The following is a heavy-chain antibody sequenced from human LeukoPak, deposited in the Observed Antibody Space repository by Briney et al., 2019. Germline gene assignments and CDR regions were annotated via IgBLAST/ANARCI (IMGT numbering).Heavy chain of an antibody. Sequence: SVKVSCKASGGTFSSYAISWVRQAPGQGLEWMGGIIPIFGTANYAQKFQGRVTITTDESTSTAYMELGSLRSEDTAVYYCARHTGSGYYYGWFDPWGQGTLVTVSS. D-gene: IGHD3-22*01. CDR3: ARHTGSGYYYGWFDP. CDR2: IIPIFGTA. J-gene: IGHJ5*02. CDR1: GGTFSSYA. V-gene: IGHV1-69*05.